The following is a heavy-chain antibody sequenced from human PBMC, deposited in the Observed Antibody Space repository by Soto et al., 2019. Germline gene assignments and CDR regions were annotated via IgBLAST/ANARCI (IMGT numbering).Heavy chain of an antibody. D-gene: IGHD3-10*01. J-gene: IGHJ6*02. V-gene: IGHV1-3*01. CDR1: GYTFTSYA. CDR3: ARDRRRINYYGSGSYWAGYGMDV. CDR2: INAGNGNT. Sequence: ASVKVSCKASGYTFTSYAMHWVRHAPGQRLEWMGWINAGNGNTKYSQKFQGRGTITRDTSASTAYMELSSLRSEDTAVYYCARDRRRINYYGSGSYWAGYGMDVWGQGTTVTV.